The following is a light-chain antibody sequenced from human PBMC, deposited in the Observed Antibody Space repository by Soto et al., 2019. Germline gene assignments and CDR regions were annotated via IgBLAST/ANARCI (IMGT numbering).Light chain of an antibody. CDR1: SSDVGGYNY. CDR3: SSYTTSNTRQIV. J-gene: IGLJ1*01. V-gene: IGLV2-14*03. Sequence: QSALTQHASVSGSPGQSITISCTGTSSDVGGYNYVSWYQHHPGKAPKLMIFDVSNRPSGVSNRFSGSKSGNTASLTISWLQPEDEADYYCSSYTTSNTRQIVFGTGTKLTVL. CDR2: DVS.